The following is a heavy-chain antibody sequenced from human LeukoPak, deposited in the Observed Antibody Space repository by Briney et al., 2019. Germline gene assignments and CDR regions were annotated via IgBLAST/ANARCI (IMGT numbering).Heavy chain of an antibody. J-gene: IGHJ4*02. Sequence: SETLSLTCAVYGGSFSGYYWSWIRQPPGKGLEWIGEINHSGSTNYNPSLKSRVTISVDTSKNQFSLKLSSVTAADTAVYYCARGTKSDCSSTSCLIYFDYWGQGTLVTVSS. CDR2: INHSGST. D-gene: IGHD2-2*01. CDR3: ARGTKSDCSSTSCLIYFDY. CDR1: GGSFSGYY. V-gene: IGHV4-34*01.